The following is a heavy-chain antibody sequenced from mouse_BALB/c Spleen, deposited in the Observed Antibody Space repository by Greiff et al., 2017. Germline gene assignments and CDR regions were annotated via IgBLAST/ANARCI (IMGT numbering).Heavy chain of an antibody. J-gene: IGHJ1*01. Sequence: QVQLQQSGAELVKPGASVKLSCKASGYTFTSYYMYWVKQRPGQGLEWIGEINPSNGGTNFNEKFKSKATLTVDKSSSTAYMQLSSLTSEDSAVYYCTILLRYFDVWGAGTTVTVSS. V-gene: IGHV1S16*01. CDR1: GYTFTSYY. D-gene: IGHD1-1*01. CDR2: INPSNGGT. CDR3: TILLRYFDV.